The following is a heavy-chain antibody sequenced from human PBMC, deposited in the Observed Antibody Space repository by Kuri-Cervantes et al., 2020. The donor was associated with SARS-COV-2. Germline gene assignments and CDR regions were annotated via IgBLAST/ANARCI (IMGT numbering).Heavy chain of an antibody. CDR3: ARMRFSGSGRQYYGMDV. CDR2: IDWEDDE. CDR1: GFSLSTSEMC. D-gene: IGHD3-10*01. V-gene: IGHV2-70*01. J-gene: IGHJ6*02. Sequence: SGPTLVKPAQTLTLTCTFSGFSLSTSEMCVSWIRQPPGKALEWLALIDWEDDEYYSASLKTSVTISKDTSKNQVVPTMTNMDPLDTATYYCARMRFSGSGRQYYGMDVWGQGTTVTVSS.